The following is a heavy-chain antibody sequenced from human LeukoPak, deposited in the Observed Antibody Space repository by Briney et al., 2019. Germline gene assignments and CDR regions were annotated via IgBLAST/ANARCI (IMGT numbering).Heavy chain of an antibody. CDR1: GFTFSSYA. J-gene: IGHJ4*02. CDR3: ARPLMGGDYIYFDY. V-gene: IGHV3-23*01. D-gene: IGHD4-17*01. Sequence: GGSLRLSCAASGFTFSSYAMSWVRQAPGKGLEWVSAISGSGGSTYYADSVKGRFTISRDNAKNSLYLQMNSLRAEDTAVYYCARPLMGGDYIYFDYWGQGTLVTVSS. CDR2: ISGSGGST.